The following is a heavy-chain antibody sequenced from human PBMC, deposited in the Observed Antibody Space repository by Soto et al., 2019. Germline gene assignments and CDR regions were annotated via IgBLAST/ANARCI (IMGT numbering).Heavy chain of an antibody. CDR2: INPSGGRT. CDR3: ARRARGDTCGVYFDY. J-gene: IGHJ4*02. Sequence: QVQLVQSGAEVKKPGASVKVSCRASGYTFNTYYLHWVRQAPGQGLEWMGSINPSGGRTNHAQKFQGRVSMTGDTPSRTLYMELSSLWSEDTAVYYCARRARGDTCGVYFDYWGQGTGVTVSA. V-gene: IGHV1-46*02. D-gene: IGHD1-26*01. CDR1: GYTFNTYY.